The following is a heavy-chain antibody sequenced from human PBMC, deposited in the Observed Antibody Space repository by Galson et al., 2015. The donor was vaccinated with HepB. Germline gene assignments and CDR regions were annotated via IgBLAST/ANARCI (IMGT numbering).Heavy chain of an antibody. CDR1: GGSFSGYY. D-gene: IGHD2-2*01. CDR3: ARGGYCSSTSCYAAYYFDY. Sequence: ETLSLPCAVYGGSFSGYYWSWIRQPPGKGLEWIGEINHSGSTNYNPSLKSRVTISVDTSKNQFSLKLSSVTAADTAVYYCARGGYCSSTSCYAAYYFDYWGQGTLVTVST. CDR2: INHSGST. V-gene: IGHV4-34*01. J-gene: IGHJ4*02.